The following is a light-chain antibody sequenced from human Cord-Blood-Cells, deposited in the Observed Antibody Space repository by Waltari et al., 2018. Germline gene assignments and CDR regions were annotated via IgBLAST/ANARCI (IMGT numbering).Light chain of an antibody. CDR1: SSDVGGYNY. Sequence: QSALTQPRSVSGSPGQSVTISCTGTSSDVGGYNYVSWYQQHPGKAPKLMIYDVSKRPAGVPDRFSCSKSGNTASLTISGLQAEDEADYYCCSYAGSYFYVFGTGTKVTVL. V-gene: IGLV2-11*01. CDR2: DVS. CDR3: CSYAGSYFYV. J-gene: IGLJ1*01.